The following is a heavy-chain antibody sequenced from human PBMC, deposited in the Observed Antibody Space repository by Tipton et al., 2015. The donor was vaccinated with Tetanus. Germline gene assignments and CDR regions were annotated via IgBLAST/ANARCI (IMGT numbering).Heavy chain of an antibody. J-gene: IGHJ4*02. D-gene: IGHD6-19*01. CDR2: ISYDGSNK. V-gene: IGHV3-30*18. Sequence: AASGFTFSSYGMHWVRQAPGKGLEWVAVISYDGSNKYYADSVKGRFTISRDNSKNTLYLQMNSLRAEDTAVYYCAKGVSGSGWYGPDFGGYWGQGTLVTVSS. CDR1: GFTFSSYG. CDR3: AKGVSGSGWYGPDFGGY.